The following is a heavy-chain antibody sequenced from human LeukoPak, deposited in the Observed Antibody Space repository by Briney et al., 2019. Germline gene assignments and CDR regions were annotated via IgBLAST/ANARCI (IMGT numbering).Heavy chain of an antibody. J-gene: IGHJ4*02. V-gene: IGHV3-23*01. Sequence: GGSLRLPCAASGFTFRSYAMSWVRQAPGKGLEWVSVIGGSGDITDYADSVKGRFTISRDNSKNTLYLQMNSLRAEDTAVYYCAKDRDFWSGYWDYWGQGTLVTVSS. CDR2: IGGSGDIT. CDR1: GFTFRSYA. D-gene: IGHD3-3*01. CDR3: AKDRDFWSGYWDY.